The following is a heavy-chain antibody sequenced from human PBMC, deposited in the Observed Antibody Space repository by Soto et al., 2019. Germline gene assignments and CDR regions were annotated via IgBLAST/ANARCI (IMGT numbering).Heavy chain of an antibody. J-gene: IGHJ4*02. V-gene: IGHV3-23*01. CDR3: TKDPSIDPADY. Sequence: GGSLRLSCAASGFAFGDSAMAWVRQAPGKGFEWVSTISTQINSYNRHYADSVESRFTISRDDSESILYLHMSGLRADDTAVYFCTKDPSIDPADYWGQGTLVTVSS. CDR2: ISTQINSYNR. D-gene: IGHD2-21*01. CDR1: GFAFGDSA.